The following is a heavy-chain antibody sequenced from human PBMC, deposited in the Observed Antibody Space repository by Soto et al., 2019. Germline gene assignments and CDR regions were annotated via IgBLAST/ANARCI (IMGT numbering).Heavy chain of an antibody. CDR1: CYTFSNFW. CDR2: IYPGDHET. J-gene: IGHJ4*02. Sequence: PAESLTISCQFSCYTFSNFWIVCVRQLPGQGLEWMGIIYPGDHETRYSPSFLGKVTISAETSINTAYLQWSSLEASDSAFYFCARSPRSSPYFDFWGQGAMVTVSS. CDR3: ARSPRSSPYFDF. V-gene: IGHV5-51*01. D-gene: IGHD6-13*01.